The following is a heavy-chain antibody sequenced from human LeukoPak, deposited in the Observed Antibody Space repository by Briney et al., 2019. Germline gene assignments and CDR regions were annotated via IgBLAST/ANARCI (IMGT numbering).Heavy chain of an antibody. D-gene: IGHD3-10*01. CDR2: INPNSGGT. CDR1: GYTFTGYY. CDR3: ARLAGSGSYSAFDI. Sequence: GASVKVSCKASGYTFTGYYMHWVRQAPGQGLEWMGRINPNSGGTNYAQKFQGRVTMTRDTSISTAYMELSRLRSDDTAVYYWARLAGSGSYSAFDIWGQGTMVTVSS. J-gene: IGHJ3*02. V-gene: IGHV1-2*06.